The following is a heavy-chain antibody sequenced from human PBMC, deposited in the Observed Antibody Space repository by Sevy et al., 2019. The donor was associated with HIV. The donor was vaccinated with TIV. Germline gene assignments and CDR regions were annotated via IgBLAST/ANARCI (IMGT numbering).Heavy chain of an antibody. CDR2: TYYRSKWYN. Sequence: KQSQTLSLTCAISGDSVSSNSAAWNWIRQSPSRGLEWLGRTYYRSKWYNDYAVSVKSRITINPDTSKNQFSLQLNSVTPADTAVYYCARAGYYGSGTRLYYFDYWGQGTLVTVSS. CDR3: ARAGYYGSGTRLYYFDY. CDR1: GDSVSSNSAA. V-gene: IGHV6-1*01. D-gene: IGHD3-10*01. J-gene: IGHJ4*02.